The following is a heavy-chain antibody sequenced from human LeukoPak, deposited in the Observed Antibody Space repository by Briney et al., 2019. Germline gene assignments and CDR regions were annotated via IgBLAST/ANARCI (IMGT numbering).Heavy chain of an antibody. D-gene: IGHD4-17*01. CDR2: ISGNGIST. CDR3: AERHLSYGDSSPIDY. Sequence: GGSLRLSCAASGFTFSSYAMTWVRQAPEKGLEWVSGISGNGISTYYADSVKGRFTISRDNSKNTLYLQMNSLRAEDTAVYYCAERHLSYGDSSPIDYWGQGTLVTVSS. CDR1: GFTFSSYA. J-gene: IGHJ4*02. V-gene: IGHV3-23*01.